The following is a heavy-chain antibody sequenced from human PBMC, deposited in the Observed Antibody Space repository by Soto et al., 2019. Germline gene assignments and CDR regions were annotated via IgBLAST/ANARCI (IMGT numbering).Heavy chain of an antibody. CDR3: ARVTAAGDYYYYYGTDV. J-gene: IGHJ6*02. V-gene: IGHV3-30-3*01. Sequence: GGSLRLSCAASGFTFSSYAMHWVCQAPGKGLEWVAVISYDGSNKYYADSVKGRFTISRDNSKNTLYLQMNSLRAEDTAVYYCARVTAAGDYYYYYGTDVWGQATTVTVSS. D-gene: IGHD6-13*01. CDR2: ISYDGSNK. CDR1: GFTFSSYA.